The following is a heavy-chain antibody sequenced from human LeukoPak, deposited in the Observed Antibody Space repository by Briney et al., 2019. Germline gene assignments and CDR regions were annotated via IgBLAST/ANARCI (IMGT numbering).Heavy chain of an antibody. CDR2: INHSGST. CDR3: ARVRPSGSPGPVAFDS. V-gene: IGHV4-34*01. J-gene: IGHJ3*02. Sequence: SETLSLTGAVYGGSFSGYYWSWIRQPPGKGLEWIGEINHSGSTNYNPSLKSRVTISVDTSKNQFSLKLSPVTAADTAVYYCARVRPSGSPGPVAFDSWGQGTMVTVSS. CDR1: GGSFSGYY. D-gene: IGHD1-26*01.